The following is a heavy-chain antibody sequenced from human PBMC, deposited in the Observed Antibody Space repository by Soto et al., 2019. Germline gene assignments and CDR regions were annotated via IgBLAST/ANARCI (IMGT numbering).Heavy chain of an antibody. CDR3: ARAIFGVVIQRNWFAP. V-gene: IGHV4-31*03. Sequence: SETLSLSCTVSGGSISSGGYYWSWIRQHPGKGLEWIGYIYYSGSTYYNPSLKSRVTISVDTSKNQFSLKLSSVTAADTAVYYCARAIFGVVIQRNWFAPWGQGTLVTVSS. J-gene: IGHJ5*02. CDR1: GGSISSGGYY. CDR2: IYYSGST. D-gene: IGHD3-3*01.